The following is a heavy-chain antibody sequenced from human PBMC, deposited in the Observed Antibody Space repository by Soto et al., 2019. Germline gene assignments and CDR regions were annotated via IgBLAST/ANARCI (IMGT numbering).Heavy chain of an antibody. D-gene: IGHD4-17*01. V-gene: IGHV2-5*02. CDR2: IYWDDDK. Sequence: QITLKESGPTLVKPTQTLTLTCNFSGFSLSTSGVGVGWIRQPPGKALEWLALIYWDDDKSYSPSLKSRLTITKDTSKNQVVLTMTNMDPVDTATYYCAHRRRCTVTTSVWGQGTLVTVSS. J-gene: IGHJ4*02. CDR1: GFSLSTSGVG. CDR3: AHRRRCTVTTSV.